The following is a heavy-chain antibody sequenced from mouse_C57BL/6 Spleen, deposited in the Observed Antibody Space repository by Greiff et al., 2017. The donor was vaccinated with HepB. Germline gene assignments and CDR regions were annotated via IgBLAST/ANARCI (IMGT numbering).Heavy chain of an antibody. CDR1: GFTFSDYG. J-gene: IGHJ4*01. Sequence: EVKLVESGGGLVKPGGSLKLSCAASGFTFSDYGMHWVRQAPEKGLEWVAYISSGSSTIYYADTVKGRFTISRDNAKNTLFLQMTSLRSEDTAMYYCARSLHYYGSSYAMDYWGQGTSVTVSS. CDR3: ARSLHYYGSSYAMDY. CDR2: ISSGSSTI. D-gene: IGHD1-1*01. V-gene: IGHV5-17*01.